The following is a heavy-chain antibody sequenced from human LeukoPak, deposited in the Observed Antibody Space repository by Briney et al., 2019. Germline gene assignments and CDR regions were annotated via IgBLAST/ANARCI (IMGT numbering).Heavy chain of an antibody. CDR3: AREVMAKRRAFDI. D-gene: IGHD2-8*01. CDR1: GFTASSNY. CDR2: IYSDDRT. V-gene: IGHV3-53*04. J-gene: IGHJ3*02. Sequence: GSLRLSCAASGFTASSNYMSWVRQAPGKGLEWVSVIYSDDRTYYADSVKGRFTISRHTSKKTLYLQMNSLRAEDTAVYYCAREVMAKRRAFDIWGQGTVVTVSS.